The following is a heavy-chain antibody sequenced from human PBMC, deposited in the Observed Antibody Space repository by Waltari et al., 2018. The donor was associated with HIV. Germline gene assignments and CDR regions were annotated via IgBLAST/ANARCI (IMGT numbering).Heavy chain of an antibody. CDR2: IVYDGSET. J-gene: IGHJ4*02. V-gene: IGHV3-30*17. CDR1: GFKFSSYA. D-gene: IGHD3-10*01. CDR3: AQATGRRSGPYDS. Sequence: QVQLVESGGGIVRPGRSLSLSCVASGFKFSSYAMHWVRQVPGKGPGGVAVIVYDGSETYYAVSVGSLFTISRDNAKNTLSLHMDRLTLDDTALYYSAQATGRRSGPYDSWGQGTLVTVSS.